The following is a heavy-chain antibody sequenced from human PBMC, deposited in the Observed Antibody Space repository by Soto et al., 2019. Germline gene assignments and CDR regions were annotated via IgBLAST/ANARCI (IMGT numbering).Heavy chain of an antibody. J-gene: IGHJ4*02. CDR3: ARAPRGNYGYPSYFDY. D-gene: IGHD3-10*01. V-gene: IGHV4-61*05. Sequence: PSETLSLTCTVSGDSISSSSDYWGWIRQPPGKGLEWIGYIYYSGSTNYNPSLKSRVTISVDTSKNQFSLKLSSVTAADTAVYYCARAPRGNYGYPSYFDYWGQGTLVTVSS. CDR2: IYYSGST. CDR1: GDSISSSSDY.